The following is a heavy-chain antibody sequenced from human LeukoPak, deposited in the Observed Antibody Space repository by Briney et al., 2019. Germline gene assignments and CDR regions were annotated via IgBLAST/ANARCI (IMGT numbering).Heavy chain of an antibody. Sequence: GGSLRLSCAASGFTFSSYAMSWVRQAPGKGLEWVSAISGSGGSTYYADSVKGRFTISRDNSKNTLYLQMNSLRAEDTAVCYCASTMVRGVSRYYGMDVWGQGTTVTVSS. J-gene: IGHJ6*02. CDR1: GFTFSSYA. V-gene: IGHV3-23*01. D-gene: IGHD3-10*01. CDR3: ASTMVRGVSRYYGMDV. CDR2: ISGSGGST.